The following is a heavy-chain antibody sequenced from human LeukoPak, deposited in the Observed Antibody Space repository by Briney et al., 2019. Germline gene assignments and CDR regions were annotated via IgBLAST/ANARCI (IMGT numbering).Heavy chain of an antibody. V-gene: IGHV3-48*01. J-gene: IGHJ4*02. CDR3: AKDGSSGYSLHFDY. CDR2: ISRGSDTI. CDR1: GFTFSTYN. Sequence: GGSLRLSCAASGFTFSTYNINWVRQAPGKGLEWVSYISRGSDTIYYADSVKGRFTISRDNSKNTLYLQMNSLRAEDTAVYYCAKDGSSGYSLHFDYWGQGTLVTVSS. D-gene: IGHD3-22*01.